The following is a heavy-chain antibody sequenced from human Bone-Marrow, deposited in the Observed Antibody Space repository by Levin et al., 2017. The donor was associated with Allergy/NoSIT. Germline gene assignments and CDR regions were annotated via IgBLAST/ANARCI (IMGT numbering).Heavy chain of an antibody. J-gene: IGHJ2*01. Sequence: SETLSLTCTVSGGSISSSSYYWGWIRQPPGKGLEWIGSIYYSGSTYYNPSLKSRVTISVDTSKNQFSLKLSSVTAADTAVYYCARHYYDSSGYRTYWYFDLWGRGTLVTVSS. V-gene: IGHV4-39*01. CDR2: IYYSGST. CDR1: GGSISSSSYY. CDR3: ARHYYDSSGYRTYWYFDL. D-gene: IGHD3-22*01.